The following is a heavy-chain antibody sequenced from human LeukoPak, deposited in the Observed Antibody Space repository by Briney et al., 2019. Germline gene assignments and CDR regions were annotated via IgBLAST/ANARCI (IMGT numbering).Heavy chain of an antibody. J-gene: IGHJ3*02. D-gene: IGHD3-22*01. V-gene: IGHV3-23*01. Sequence: GGSLRLSCAASGFTFNNYAMTWVRQAPGKGLEWVSGISHTGGSTYYADSVRGRFSITRDNSKNTLSLQMNSLTADDTAVYYCAKLIVVVITTDAFDIWGQGTMVTVSS. CDR1: GFTFNNYA. CDR2: ISHTGGST. CDR3: AKLIVVVITTDAFDI.